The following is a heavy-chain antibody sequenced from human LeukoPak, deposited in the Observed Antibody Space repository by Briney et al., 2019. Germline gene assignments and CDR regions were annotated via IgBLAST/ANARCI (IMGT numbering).Heavy chain of an antibody. V-gene: IGHV1-18*01. CDR3: ARDWDDFPERHAFDI. J-gene: IGHJ3*02. D-gene: IGHD3-3*01. Sequence: GASVKVSCKASGYTFTSYGISWVRQAPGQGLEWMGWISAYNGNTNYAQKLQGRVTMTTDTSTSTAYMELSSLRSEDTAVYYCARDWDDFPERHAFDIWGQGTMVTVSS. CDR2: ISAYNGNT. CDR1: GYTFTSYG.